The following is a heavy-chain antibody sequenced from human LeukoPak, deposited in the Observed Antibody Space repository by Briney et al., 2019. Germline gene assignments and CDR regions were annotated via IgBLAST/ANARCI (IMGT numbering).Heavy chain of an antibody. V-gene: IGHV4-39*07. J-gene: IGHJ6*03. CDR1: GASISSTSYY. CDR3: ARVPHITIFGVVTRQYYYMDV. Sequence: SDTLSLTCTVSGASISSTSYYWGWIRQPPGKGLEWIGSTYYRGTTYYNPSLKSRVTISVDTSKNQFSLQLSSVTAADTAVYYCARVPHITIFGVVTRQYYYMDVWGEGTTVTVSS. CDR2: TYYRGTT. D-gene: IGHD3-3*01.